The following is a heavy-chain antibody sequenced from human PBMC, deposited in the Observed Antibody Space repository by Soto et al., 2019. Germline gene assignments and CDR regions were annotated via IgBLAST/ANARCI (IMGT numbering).Heavy chain of an antibody. CDR2: IYSFGNT. Sequence: QVQLQESGPGLVKPSQTLSLTCSVSGGSVSSGAFYWGWIRQSPGKGLEGLGSIYSFGNTFYNPSLKRRVTISLDTSNNQFSLRLTSVIAADTAIYYCARVMGDGSGNFWWFDLWGQGTLVIVSS. CDR3: ARVMGDGSGNFWWFDL. J-gene: IGHJ5*02. CDR1: GGSVSSGAFY. V-gene: IGHV4-31*03. D-gene: IGHD3-10*01.